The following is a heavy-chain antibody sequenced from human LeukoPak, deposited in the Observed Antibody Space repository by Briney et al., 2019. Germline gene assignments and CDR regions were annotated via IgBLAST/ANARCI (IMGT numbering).Heavy chain of an antibody. CDR2: AGWAGGTT. CDR3: ARDGIQGGFDY. D-gene: IGHD1-14*01. CDR1: GFNFHRYT. V-gene: IGHV3-43*01. J-gene: IGHJ4*02. Sequence: PGGSLRLSCATSGFNFHRYTIHWVRQAPGKGLEWVSLAGWAGGTTYYSDSVRGRFTISRDSGRNSVYLQMNSLRAEDTAVYYCARDGIQGGFDYWVQGTLVTVSS.